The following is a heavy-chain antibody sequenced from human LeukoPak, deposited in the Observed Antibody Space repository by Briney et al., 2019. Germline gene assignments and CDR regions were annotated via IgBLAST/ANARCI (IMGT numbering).Heavy chain of an antibody. J-gene: IGHJ4*02. CDR2: ISYDGSNK. D-gene: IGHD3-22*01. V-gene: IGHV3-30*18. Sequence: GGSLRLSCAASGLTFSSYGMHWVRQAPGKGLEWVAVISYDGSNKYYADSVKGRFTISRDNSKNTPYLQMNSLRAEDTAVYYCAKDGYDSVLSGYWGQGTLVTVSS. CDR3: AKDGYDSVLSGY. CDR1: GLTFSSYG.